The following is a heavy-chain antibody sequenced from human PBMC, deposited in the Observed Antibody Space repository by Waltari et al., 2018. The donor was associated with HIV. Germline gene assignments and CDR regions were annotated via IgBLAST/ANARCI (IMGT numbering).Heavy chain of an antibody. J-gene: IGHJ4*02. CDR1: GGTFISYS. D-gene: IGHD3-10*01. V-gene: IGHV1-69*08. Sequence: QVQLVQSGAEVKKPGSSVRVSCKASGGTFISYSMNWVRQVPGQGLEWLGRIITMSGTAKNADKFQGRITITADQSTSSASMALRNLNSDDTDVHLCASARETMGVDFDSWGQGTRVNVSS. CDR2: IITMSGTA. CDR3: ASARETMGVDFDS.